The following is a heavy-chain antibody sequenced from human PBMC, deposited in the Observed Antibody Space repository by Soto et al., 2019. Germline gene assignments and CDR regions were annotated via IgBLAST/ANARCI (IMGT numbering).Heavy chain of an antibody. V-gene: IGHV3-21*01. D-gene: IGHD3-9*01. CDR2: ISSSSSYI. CDR1: GFTFSSYS. CDR3: ARDSVSYDILTGSPNFDY. J-gene: IGHJ4*02. Sequence: GGSLRLSCAASGFTFSSYSRNWVRQAPGKGLEWVSSISSSSSYIYYADSVKGRFTISRDNAKNSLYLQMNSLRAEDTAVYYCARDSVSYDILTGSPNFDYWGQGTLVTVSS.